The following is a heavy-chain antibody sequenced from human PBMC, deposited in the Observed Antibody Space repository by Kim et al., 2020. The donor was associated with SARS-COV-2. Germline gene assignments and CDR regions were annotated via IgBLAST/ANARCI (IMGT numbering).Heavy chain of an antibody. V-gene: IGHV4-34*01. D-gene: IGHD6-19*01. J-gene: IGHJ4*02. Sequence: SLKSRVTISVDTSKNQFSLKLSSVTAADTAVYYCARGPGIAVAEVGGHDYWGQGTLVTVSS. CDR3: ARGPGIAVAEVGGHDY.